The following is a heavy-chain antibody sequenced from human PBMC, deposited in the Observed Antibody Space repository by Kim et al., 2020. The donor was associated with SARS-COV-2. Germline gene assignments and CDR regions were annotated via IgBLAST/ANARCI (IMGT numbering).Heavy chain of an antibody. CDR3: ARPRSGSGWYVVFEY. V-gene: IGHV4-39*01. CDR2: IYYSGST. Sequence: SETLSLTCSVSGGSINNSSYYWGWIRQPPGKGLEWIGSIYYSGSTYYNPSLKSRVTIYVDTSKNQFSLKLRSVTAADTAVYYCARPRSGSGWYVVFEYWGQGTLVTVSS. J-gene: IGHJ4*02. D-gene: IGHD6-19*01. CDR1: GGSINNSSYY.